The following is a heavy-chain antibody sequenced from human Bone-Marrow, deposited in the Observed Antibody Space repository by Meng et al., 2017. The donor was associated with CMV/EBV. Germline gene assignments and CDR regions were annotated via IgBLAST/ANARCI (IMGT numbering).Heavy chain of an antibody. CDR3: AKSDWFDP. CDR2: IKNDGTSA. Sequence: SLRLSCAASGFTFSGSWMHWVRQTPGKGLVWAARIKNDGTSASYADSVKGRFTISRDNAKNTLYLQMSNLRVEDTAVYYCAKSDWFDPWGQGTLVTVSS. CDR1: GFTFSGSW. J-gene: IGHJ5*02. V-gene: IGHV3-74*01.